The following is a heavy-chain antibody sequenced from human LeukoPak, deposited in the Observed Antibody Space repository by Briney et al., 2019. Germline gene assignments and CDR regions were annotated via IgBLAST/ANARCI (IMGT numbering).Heavy chain of an antibody. CDR1: GFTFSDSA. CDR3: ARDMQLST. V-gene: IGHV3-23*01. Sequence: PAGSLRFSCAASGFTFSDSAMSRVRQAPGLGLEWVSLISYSGANSYYTDSVRGRFTISRDNSKDTLFLQMNSLRAEDTAIYYCARDMQLSTWGLGTMVTVSS. J-gene: IGHJ3*01. D-gene: IGHD3-16*02. CDR2: ISYSGANS.